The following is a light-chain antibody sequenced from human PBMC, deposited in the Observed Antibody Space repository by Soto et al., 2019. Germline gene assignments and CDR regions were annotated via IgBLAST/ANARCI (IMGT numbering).Light chain of an antibody. CDR3: QQTHSIPPT. Sequence: DIQMTQSPSSLSASVGDRVTVTCRTSHIVDTSLNWYQQKPGKAPKLLIYAASSVQSGVPARLSGSGSATFFTRTIHNRQPDDFATDGWQQTHSIPPTFGPGTK. J-gene: IGKJ2*01. CDR1: HIVDTS. CDR2: AAS. V-gene: IGKV1-39*01.